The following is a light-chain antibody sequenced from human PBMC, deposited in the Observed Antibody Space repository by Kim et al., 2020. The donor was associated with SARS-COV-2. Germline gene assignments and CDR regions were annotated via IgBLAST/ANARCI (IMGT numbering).Light chain of an antibody. V-gene: IGKV3-11*01. Sequence: SSPGERATLSCGASQSVYTDLAWYRQKPGQAPRLLICDSSIRATGIPARFSGSGSGTDFTLTISSLEPEDFAVYYCLQRSDWPLTFGGGTKVDIK. J-gene: IGKJ4*01. CDR2: DSS. CDR3: LQRSDWPLT. CDR1: QSVYTD.